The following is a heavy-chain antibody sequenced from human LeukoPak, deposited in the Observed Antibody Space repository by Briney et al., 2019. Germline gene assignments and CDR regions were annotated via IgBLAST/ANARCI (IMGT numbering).Heavy chain of an antibody. J-gene: IGHJ4*02. CDR3: AASIVVVVAATLPDDY. D-gene: IGHD2-15*01. CDR1: GYTFTGYY. Sequence: ASVKVSCKASGYTFTGYYMHWVRQAPGQGLEWMGWINPNSGGTNYAQKFQGRVTMTRDTSISTAYMELSRLRSDDTAVYYCAASIVVVVAATLPDDYWGQGTLVTVSS. V-gene: IGHV1-2*02. CDR2: INPNSGGT.